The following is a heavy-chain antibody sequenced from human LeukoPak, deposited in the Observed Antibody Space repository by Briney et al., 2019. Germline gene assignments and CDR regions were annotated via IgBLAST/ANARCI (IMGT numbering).Heavy chain of an antibody. CDR1: GFIFSDHY. V-gene: IGHV3-72*01. CDR3: TREDNYYDSRFFQH. J-gene: IGHJ1*01. Sequence: GGSLRLSCAASGFIFSDHYMDWVRQAPGKGLEWVGRSRNKRNGYTTEYAASVKGRFTISRDDSKSIAYLQMNSLKTEDTAVYYCTREDNYYDSRFFQHWGQGTLVTVSS. D-gene: IGHD3-22*01. CDR2: SRNKRNGYTT.